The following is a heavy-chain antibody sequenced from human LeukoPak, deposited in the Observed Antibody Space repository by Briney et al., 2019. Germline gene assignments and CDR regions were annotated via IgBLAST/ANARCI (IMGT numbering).Heavy chain of an antibody. Sequence: PGGSLRLSCAASGFTVSSNYTSWVRQAPGKGLEWVSVIYSGGSTYYADSVKGRFTISRDNSKNTLYLQMNSLRAEDTAVYYCARTYGSGSYSYYGMDVWGKGTTVTVSS. J-gene: IGHJ6*04. V-gene: IGHV3-53*01. D-gene: IGHD3-10*01. CDR3: ARTYGSGSYSYYGMDV. CDR1: GFTVSSNY. CDR2: IYSGGST.